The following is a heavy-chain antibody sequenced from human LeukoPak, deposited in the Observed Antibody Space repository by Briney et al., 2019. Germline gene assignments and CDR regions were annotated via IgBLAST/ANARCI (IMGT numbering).Heavy chain of an antibody. CDR3: ARKSGSYSPGY. J-gene: IGHJ4*02. D-gene: IGHD1-26*01. CDR2: ISKDGSIK. V-gene: IGHV3-30*03. CDR1: GFTFSNSA. Sequence: GGSLRLSCAASGFTFSNSAMSWVRQAPGKGLEWVAVISKDGSIKYYADSVKGRFTISRDNSKNTLYLQMNSLRAEDTAVYYCARKSGSYSPGYWGQGTLVTVSS.